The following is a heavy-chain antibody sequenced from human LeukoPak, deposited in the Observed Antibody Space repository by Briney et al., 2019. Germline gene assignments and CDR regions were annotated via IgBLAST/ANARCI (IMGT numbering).Heavy chain of an antibody. CDR2: ISSSSSTI. D-gene: IGHD4-17*01. Sequence: GGSLRLSCAASGFTFSSYSMNWVRQAPGKGLEWVSYISSSSSTIYYADSVKGRFTISRDNAKNSLYLQMNGLRAEDTAVYYCASDGDYGADYWGQGTLVTVSS. CDR1: GFTFSSYS. V-gene: IGHV3-48*01. J-gene: IGHJ4*02. CDR3: ASDGDYGADY.